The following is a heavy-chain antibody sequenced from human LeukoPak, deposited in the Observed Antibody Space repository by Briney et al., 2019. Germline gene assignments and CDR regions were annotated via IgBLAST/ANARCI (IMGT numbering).Heavy chain of an antibody. V-gene: IGHV3-30*02. CDR1: GFTFSSYG. Sequence: HTGGSLRLSCATSGFTFSSYGMHWVRQAPGKGLEWVAFIRHDGSNTYYADSVKGRFTISRDNSKNTLYLQMNSLRAEDTAVYYCARDILTGSQSRFQHWGQGTLVTVSS. D-gene: IGHD3-9*01. J-gene: IGHJ1*01. CDR2: IRHDGSNT. CDR3: ARDILTGSQSRFQH.